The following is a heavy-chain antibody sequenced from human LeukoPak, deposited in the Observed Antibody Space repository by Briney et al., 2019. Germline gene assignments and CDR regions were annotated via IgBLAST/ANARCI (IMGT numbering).Heavy chain of an antibody. CDR2: INPNSGGT. Sequence: ASVKVSCKASGYTFTGYYMHWVRQAPGQGLEWMGRINPNSGGTNYAQKFQGRVTMTRDTSISTAYMELSRLRSDDTAVYYCARGDSDYYDSSGYSQFDYWGQGTLVTVSS. CDR3: ARGDSDYYDSSGYSQFDY. CDR1: GYTFTGYY. J-gene: IGHJ4*02. V-gene: IGHV1-2*06. D-gene: IGHD3-22*01.